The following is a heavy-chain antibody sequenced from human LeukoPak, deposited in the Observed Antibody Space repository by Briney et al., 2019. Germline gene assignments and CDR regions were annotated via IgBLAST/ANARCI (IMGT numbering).Heavy chain of an antibody. V-gene: IGHV3-9*01. CDR3: AKVVSGWSHAFHI. J-gene: IGHJ3*02. CDR2: ISWNSGSI. CDR1: GFTFDDYA. Sequence: GGSLRLSCAASGFTFDDYAMHWVRQAPGKGLEWVSGISWNSGSIGYADSVKGRFTISRDNAKNSLYLQMNSLRAEDTALYYCAKVVSGWSHAFHIWGQGTMVRVSS. D-gene: IGHD6-19*01.